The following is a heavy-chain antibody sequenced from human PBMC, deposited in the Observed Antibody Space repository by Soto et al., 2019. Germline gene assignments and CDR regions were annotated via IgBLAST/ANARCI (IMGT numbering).Heavy chain of an antibody. D-gene: IGHD3-10*01. V-gene: IGHV3-30-3*01. CDR2: ISYDGSNK. CDR1: GFTFSSYA. J-gene: IGHJ3*02. Sequence: PGGSLRLSCAASGFTFSSYAMHWVRQAPGKGLEWVAVISYDGSNKFYADSVKGRFTISRENSKNTLYLQMNSLRAEDAAVYYCAKDWRESLPGDAFDIWGQGTMVTVSS. CDR3: AKDWRESLPGDAFDI.